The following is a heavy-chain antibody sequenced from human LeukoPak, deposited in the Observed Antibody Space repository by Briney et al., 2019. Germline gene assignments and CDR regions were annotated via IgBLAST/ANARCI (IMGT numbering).Heavy chain of an antibody. CDR1: GFTFSDYY. Sequence: GGSLRLSCAASGFTFSDYYMSWIRQAPGKGLEWVSYISSSSGYTNYADSVKGRFTISRDNAKNSLYLQMNSLRAEDTAVYYCARVGVVVTAIDFYFDYWGQGTLVTVSS. D-gene: IGHD2-21*02. V-gene: IGHV3-11*06. CDR3: ARVGVVVTAIDFYFDY. CDR2: ISSSSGYT. J-gene: IGHJ4*02.